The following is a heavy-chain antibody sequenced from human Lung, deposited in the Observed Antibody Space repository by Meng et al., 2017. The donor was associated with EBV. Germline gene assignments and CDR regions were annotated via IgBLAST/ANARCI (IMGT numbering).Heavy chain of an antibody. Sequence: QVQVRQWVGGLLKPSETLSLTCAVYGGFFRTYYGSWLRQSPGKGLAWIGEINHGGSTNYNPSLKSRVTISVDRSNNQFSLELNSVSAADTAVYYCARAKWGHSYGSEALYFDHWGPGTLVTVSS. D-gene: IGHD5-18*01. CDR1: GGFFRTYY. CDR2: INHGGST. CDR3: ARAKWGHSYGSEALYFDH. J-gene: IGHJ4*02. V-gene: IGHV4-34*02.